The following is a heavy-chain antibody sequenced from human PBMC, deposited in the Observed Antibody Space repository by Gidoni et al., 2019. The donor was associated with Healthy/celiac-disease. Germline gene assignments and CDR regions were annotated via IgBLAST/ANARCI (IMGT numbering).Heavy chain of an antibody. V-gene: IGHV3-9*01. Sequence: EVQLLESGGDLVQPGTSLRLSCEVPGFTFDDYAMHWVRQGPGKGLEWVSGINWNSASAGYAESVEGRFTISRDNAKKSLYLQMTSLRPEDTAVYYCAKARGFTYGIDAFDIWGHGTMVTVSS. CDR2: INWNSASA. CDR1: GFTFDDYA. J-gene: IGHJ3*02. D-gene: IGHD5-18*01. CDR3: AKARGFTYGIDAFDI.